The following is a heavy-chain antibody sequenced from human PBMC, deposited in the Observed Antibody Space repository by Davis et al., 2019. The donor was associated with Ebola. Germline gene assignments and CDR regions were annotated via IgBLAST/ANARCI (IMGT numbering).Heavy chain of an antibody. CDR2: ISSSGSTI. V-gene: IGHV3-48*02. CDR1: GFTFSSYT. CDR3: ARIEAYGAGNYFEY. D-gene: IGHD3-10*01. Sequence: GESLKISCAASGFTFSSYTMKWGRQAPGEGLEWVSSISSSGSTIYYAGSVKGRFTISRDNAKSSLYLQMNSLRDEDTAVYYCARIEAYGAGNYFEYWGQGTLVTNSS. J-gene: IGHJ4*02.